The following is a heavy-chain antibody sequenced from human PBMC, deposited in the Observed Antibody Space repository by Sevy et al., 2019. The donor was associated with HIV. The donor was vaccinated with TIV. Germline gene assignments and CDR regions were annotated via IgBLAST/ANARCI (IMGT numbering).Heavy chain of an antibody. Sequence: GGSLRLSCAASRFTFSSYWMSWVRQAPGKGVEWVANINQDGSEKYHLDSVQGQFTISRDNAKNALYLQMSRLRAEESSVDFCARVSSIYYDRGYFYAMDVWGQGTTVTVSS. CDR3: ARVSSIYYDRGYFYAMDV. D-gene: IGHD3-22*01. CDR2: INQDGSEK. V-gene: IGHV3-7*01. J-gene: IGHJ6*02. CDR1: RFTFSSYW.